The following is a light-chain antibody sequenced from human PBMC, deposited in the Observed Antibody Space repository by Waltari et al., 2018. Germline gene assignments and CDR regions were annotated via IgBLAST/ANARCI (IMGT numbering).Light chain of an antibody. CDR3: QSYDSSLSGWV. J-gene: IGLJ3*02. Sequence: QSVLTQPPSASGAPGQRVTISCTGSSSNNGAGHDVHWYQQLPGTAPKLLIYGNSNRPAGVPDRFSGSKSGTSASLAITGLQAEDEADYYCQSYDSSLSGWVFGGGTKLTVL. CDR1: SSNNGAGHD. CDR2: GNS. V-gene: IGLV1-40*01.